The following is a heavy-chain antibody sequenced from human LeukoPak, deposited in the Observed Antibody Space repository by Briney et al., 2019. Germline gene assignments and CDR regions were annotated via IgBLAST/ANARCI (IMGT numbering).Heavy chain of an antibody. D-gene: IGHD3-3*01. J-gene: IGHJ5*02. CDR3: ARGRSDFFAGYNWFDP. Sequence: GGSLRLSCAASRFTFSSYAMSWVRQAPGKGLEWVSTISGSGSSTYYADSVKGRFTISRDNAKNSLYLQMNSLRAEDTAVYYCARGRSDFFAGYNWFDPWSQGTLVTVSS. CDR1: RFTFSSYA. CDR2: ISGSGSST. V-gene: IGHV3-23*01.